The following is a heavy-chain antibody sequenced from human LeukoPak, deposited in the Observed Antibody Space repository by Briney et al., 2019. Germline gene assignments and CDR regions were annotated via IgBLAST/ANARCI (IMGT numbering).Heavy chain of an antibody. V-gene: IGHV4-59*08. CDR1: GGTISSYY. Sequence: SGTLSLTCTVSGGTISSYYLNWIRQPPGKGLEWMGDIYYSGSNNYNPSLKNGLTLSVDTYKNHFSLRLSSGTAADTAVHYFASQRFYSSGYFESFDMWGQGTMVTVSS. CDR2: IYYSGSN. J-gene: IGHJ3*02. D-gene: IGHD3-22*01. CDR3: ASQRFYSSGYFESFDM.